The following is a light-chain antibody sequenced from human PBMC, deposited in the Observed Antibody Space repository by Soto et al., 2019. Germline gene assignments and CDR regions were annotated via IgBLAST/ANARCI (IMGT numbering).Light chain of an antibody. J-gene: IGKJ1*01. CDR1: QSISTY. V-gene: IGKV1-39*01. Sequence: DIQLTQSPSSLSASVGDRITITCRASQSISTYLKWYQQKPGEAPTLLVYDSSTLQSGVPSRFSGSGFGAEFILSVSSLQPEDFATYYCQQSYSNPTWTFGQGTKVEIK. CDR3: QQSYSNPTWT. CDR2: DSS.